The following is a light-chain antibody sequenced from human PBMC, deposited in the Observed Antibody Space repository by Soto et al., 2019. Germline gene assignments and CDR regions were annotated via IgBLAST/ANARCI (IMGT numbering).Light chain of an antibody. CDR2: RNN. Sequence: QAVVTQPPSASGTPGQRVTISCSGSSSNIGSTSVYWFQQLPGTAPKLLIHRNNQWPSGVPDRFSGSKSGTSASLAISGLRSEDEADYYCAAWDDSLSGWVFGGGTKLTVL. V-gene: IGLV1-47*01. CDR1: SSNIGSTS. CDR3: AAWDDSLSGWV. J-gene: IGLJ3*02.